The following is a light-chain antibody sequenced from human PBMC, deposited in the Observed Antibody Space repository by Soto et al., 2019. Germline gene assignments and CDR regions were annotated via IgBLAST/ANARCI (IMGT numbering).Light chain of an antibody. CDR1: SSNIGNNY. Sequence: QPVLTQPPSVSAAPGQKVTISCSGSSSNIGNNYVSWYQQLPGTAPKLLIYENNKRPSGIPDRFSGSKSGTSATLGITGLQTGDEADYYCGTWDSSLSCWVFGGGTKLTVL. V-gene: IGLV1-51*02. J-gene: IGLJ3*02. CDR3: GTWDSSLSCWV. CDR2: ENN.